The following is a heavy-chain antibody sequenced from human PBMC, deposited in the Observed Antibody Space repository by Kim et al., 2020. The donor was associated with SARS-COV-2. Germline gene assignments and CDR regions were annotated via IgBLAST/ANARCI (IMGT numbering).Heavy chain of an antibody. V-gene: IGHV1-46*01. D-gene: IGHD3-3*01. CDR2: INPSGGST. CDR3: ARVFILGGAGEDRSLPGY. J-gene: IGHJ4*02. Sequence: ASVKVSCKASGYTFTSYYMHWVRQAPGQGLEWMGIINPSGGSTSYAQKFQGRVTMTRDTSTSTVYMELSSLRSEDTAVYYCARVFILGGAGEDRSLPGYWGQGTLVTVSS. CDR1: GYTFTSYY.